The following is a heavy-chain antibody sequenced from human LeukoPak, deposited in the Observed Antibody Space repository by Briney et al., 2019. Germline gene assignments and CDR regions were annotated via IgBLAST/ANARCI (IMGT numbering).Heavy chain of an antibody. CDR3: ARPNHCSSTNCNDAFDI. Sequence: PSETLSLTCAVYGESFSGYYWTWIRLPPGKGLEWIGDINHSGSSNYNPSLKSRVTISVDTSKNQFSLKLSSVTAADTAVYYCARPNHCSSTNCNDAFDIWGQGTMVTVSS. CDR2: INHSGSS. D-gene: IGHD2-2*01. J-gene: IGHJ3*02. V-gene: IGHV4-34*01. CDR1: GESFSGYY.